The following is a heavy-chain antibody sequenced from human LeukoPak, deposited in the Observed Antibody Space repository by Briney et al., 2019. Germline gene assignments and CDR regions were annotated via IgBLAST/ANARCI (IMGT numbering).Heavy chain of an antibody. D-gene: IGHD5-24*01. Sequence: GGSLRLSCVASGFAFNIYSMNWVRQAPGKGLEWVSYNKYDSSTIYYGDSVKGRFTISRDNVKNSLYLQVSSLRAEDTAVYYCVRDGREGFDIWGHGTLVIVSS. CDR1: GFAFNIYS. V-gene: IGHV3-48*04. CDR2: NKYDSSTI. J-gene: IGHJ3*02. CDR3: VRDGREGFDI.